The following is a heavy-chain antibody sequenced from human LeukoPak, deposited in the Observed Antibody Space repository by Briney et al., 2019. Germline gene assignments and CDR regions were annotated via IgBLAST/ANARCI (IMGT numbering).Heavy chain of an antibody. CDR3: ARDDVRPGITGTTYNWFDP. CDR2: INPSGGST. D-gene: IGHD1-7*01. CDR1: GGTFSSYA. V-gene: IGHV1-46*01. J-gene: IGHJ5*02. Sequence: ASVKVSCKASGGTFSSYAISWVRQAPGQGLEWMGIINPSGGSTSYAQKFQGRVTMTRDTSTSTVYMELSSLRSEDTAVYYCARDDVRPGITGTTYNWFDPWGQGTLVTVSS.